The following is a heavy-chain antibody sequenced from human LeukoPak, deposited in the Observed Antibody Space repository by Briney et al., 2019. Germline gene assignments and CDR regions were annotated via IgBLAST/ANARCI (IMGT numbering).Heavy chain of an antibody. Sequence: PGGSLRLSCVASGFSFNNYRKTWVRQAPGKGLEWISYIRSRDGIVSYADSVKGRFTTSTDTAKSSLFLQMNGLSADDTAVYYCVRDYVYAFDIWGQGTMVTVSS. CDR2: IRSRDGIV. CDR3: VRDYVYAFDI. J-gene: IGHJ3*02. D-gene: IGHD3-16*01. V-gene: IGHV3-48*01. CDR1: GFSFNNYR.